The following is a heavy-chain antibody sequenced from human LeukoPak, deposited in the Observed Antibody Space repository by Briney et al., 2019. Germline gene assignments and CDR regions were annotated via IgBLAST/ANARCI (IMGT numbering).Heavy chain of an antibody. V-gene: IGHV4-4*07. CDR1: GGSISSYY. CDR3: ARGYYYDSSGFSGYGFDI. CDR2: IYTSGST. Sequence: SETLSLTCTVSGGSISSYYWSWIRQPAGKGLECIGRIYTSGSTNYNPSLKSRVTMSVDTSKNQFSLKLSSVTAADTAVYYCARGYYYDSSGFSGYGFDIWGQGTTITVSS. D-gene: IGHD3-22*01. J-gene: IGHJ3*02.